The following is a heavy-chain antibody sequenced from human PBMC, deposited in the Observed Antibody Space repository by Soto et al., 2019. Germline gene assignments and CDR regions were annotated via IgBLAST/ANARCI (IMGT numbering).Heavy chain of an antibody. D-gene: IGHD3-22*01. V-gene: IGHV3-72*01. Sequence: GGSLRLSCAVSGFTLSDHYIDWVRQAPGKGLEWVGRSRDKPQGYSTAYAASVKGRFTTSRDESKNSAYLQMNSLKTEDTAVYYCVRATYFSDSSGYTRRLDYWGQGTLVTVSS. CDR1: GFTLSDHY. CDR2: SRDKPQGYST. J-gene: IGHJ4*02. CDR3: VRATYFSDSSGYTRRLDY.